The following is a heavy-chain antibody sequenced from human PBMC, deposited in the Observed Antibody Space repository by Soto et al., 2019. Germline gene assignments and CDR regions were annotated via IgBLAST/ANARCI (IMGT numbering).Heavy chain of an antibody. CDR1: GYTFTSYL. D-gene: IGHD2-2*01. CDR2: INTGNGNT. V-gene: IGHV1-3*04. J-gene: IGHJ5*02. Sequence: QVQLVQSGAEVKKPGTSVKVSCKASGYTFTSYLMHWVRQAPRQRPEWMGWINTGNGNTKYSQKFQGRVTIARDTSASTVYMELSSLRSEDTAVYYCANARFDPWGQGTLVTVSS. CDR3: ANARFDP.